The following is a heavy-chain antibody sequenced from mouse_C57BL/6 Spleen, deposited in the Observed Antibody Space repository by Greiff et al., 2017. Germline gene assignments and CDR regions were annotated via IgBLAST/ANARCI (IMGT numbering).Heavy chain of an antibody. V-gene: IGHV1-4*01. Sequence: QVQLQQSGAELARPGASVKMSCKASGYTFTSYTMHWVKQRPGQGLEWIGYINPSSGYTKYNQKFKDKATLTADKSSSTAYMQLSSLTSEDSAVYYCARWTYYGSSYSYAMDYWGQGTSGTVAS. CDR2: INPSSGYT. J-gene: IGHJ4*01. CDR1: GYTFTSYT. D-gene: IGHD1-1*01. CDR3: ARWTYYGSSYSYAMDY.